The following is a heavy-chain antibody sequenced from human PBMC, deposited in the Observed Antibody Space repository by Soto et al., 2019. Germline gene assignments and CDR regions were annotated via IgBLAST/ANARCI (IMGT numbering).Heavy chain of an antibody. Sequence: SETLSLTCTVSGGSISSYYWSWIRQPAGKGLEWIGRIYTSGSTNYNPSLKSRVTMSVDTSKNQFSLKLSSVTAADTAVYYCARHSRSIVVVVAATGIVRAFDIRGQGTMVTVSS. J-gene: IGHJ3*02. CDR2: IYTSGST. CDR1: GGSISSYY. D-gene: IGHD2-15*01. V-gene: IGHV4-4*07. CDR3: ARHSRSIVVVVAATGIVRAFDI.